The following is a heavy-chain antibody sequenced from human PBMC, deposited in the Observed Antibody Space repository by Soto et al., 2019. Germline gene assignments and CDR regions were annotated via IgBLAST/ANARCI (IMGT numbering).Heavy chain of an antibody. CDR3: MRHLVTGTISRGHWFDP. CDR2: VDYSGNS. J-gene: IGHJ5*02. D-gene: IGHD1-1*01. V-gene: IGHV4-39*01. CDR1: GGPISGSRHH. Sequence: LSLTCNVSGGPISGSRHHWGWISQSPGKGLEWIASVDYSGNSYYNPSLRSRVTVSVDTSKNQFSLKVTSVTAADSAIYYCMRHLVTGTISRGHWFDPWGPGTQVTVSS.